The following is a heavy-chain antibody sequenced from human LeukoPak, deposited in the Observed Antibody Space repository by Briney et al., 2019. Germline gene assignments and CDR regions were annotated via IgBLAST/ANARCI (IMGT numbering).Heavy chain of an antibody. Sequence: PSETLSLTCTVSGGSISSSAYHWGWIRQPPGKGLEWVGSIHSSGSTYYNLSLKSRVTISVDTSKNQFSLKLSSVTAADTAVYYCARGPRRQLWLPRAGGYFDYWGQGTLVTVSS. D-gene: IGHD5-18*01. J-gene: IGHJ4*02. CDR2: IHSSGST. V-gene: IGHV4-39*07. CDR1: GGSISSSAYH. CDR3: ARGPRRQLWLPRAGGYFDY.